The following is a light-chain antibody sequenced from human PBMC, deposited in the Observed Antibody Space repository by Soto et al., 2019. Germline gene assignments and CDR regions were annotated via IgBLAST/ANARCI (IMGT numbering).Light chain of an antibody. J-gene: IGKJ3*01. V-gene: IGKV3-20*01. CDR3: QQYGSSPPFT. CDR2: GAS. CDR1: QRVSSSY. Sequence: EIVLTQSPGTLSLSPGERATLSCRASQRVSSSYLAWYQQRPGQAPRLLIYGASSRATGIPYRFSGSGSGTDFTLTSSRLEPENFSVYYGQQYGSSPPFTFGPGTKVDIK.